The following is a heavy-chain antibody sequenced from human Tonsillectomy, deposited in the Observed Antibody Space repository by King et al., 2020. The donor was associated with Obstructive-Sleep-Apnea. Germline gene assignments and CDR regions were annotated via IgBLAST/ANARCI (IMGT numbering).Heavy chain of an antibody. V-gene: IGHV3-21*01. CDR2: ISSSSSYI. Sequence: VQLVESGGGLVKPGGSLRLSCAASGFTFSSNSMNWVRQAPGKGLEWVSSISSSSSYIYYADSVKGRFTISRDNAKNSRYLQMHSLRAEDTAVYYRARDRWELRGMDVWGQGTTVTVSS. J-gene: IGHJ6*02. CDR3: ARDRWELRGMDV. D-gene: IGHD1-26*01. CDR1: GFTFSSNS.